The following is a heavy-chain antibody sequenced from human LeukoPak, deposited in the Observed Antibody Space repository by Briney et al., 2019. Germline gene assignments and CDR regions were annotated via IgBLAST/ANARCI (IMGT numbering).Heavy chain of an antibody. Sequence: PSETLSLTCAVYGGSFSGYYWSWIRQPPGKGLEWIGEINHSGSTNYNPSLKSRVTISVDTSKNQFSLKLSSVTAADTAVYYCAGSISIFGVVTPAFDHWGQGTPVNVSS. CDR2: INHSGST. D-gene: IGHD3-3*01. CDR3: AGSISIFGVVTPAFDH. V-gene: IGHV4-34*01. CDR1: GGSFSGYY. J-gene: IGHJ4*02.